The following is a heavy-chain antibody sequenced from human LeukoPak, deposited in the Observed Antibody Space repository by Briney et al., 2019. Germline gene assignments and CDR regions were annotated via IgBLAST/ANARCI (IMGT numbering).Heavy chain of an antibody. J-gene: IGHJ4*02. CDR1: GFTFSSYS. D-gene: IGHD1-20*01. V-gene: IGHV3-48*04. CDR2: ISSSSSTI. Sequence: GGSLRLSCAASGFTFSSYSMNWVRQAPGKGLEWVSYISSSSSTIYYADSVKGRFTISRDNAKNSLYLQMNSLRAEDTAVYYCARDPSITGTTFSDYWGQGTLVTVSS. CDR3: ARDPSITGTTFSDY.